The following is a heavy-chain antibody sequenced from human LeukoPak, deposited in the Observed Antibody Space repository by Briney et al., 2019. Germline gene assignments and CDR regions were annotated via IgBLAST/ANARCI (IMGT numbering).Heavy chain of an antibody. D-gene: IGHD4-17*01. CDR2: IYSGGST. CDR1: GFTVSSNY. V-gene: IGHV3-66*01. J-gene: IGHJ5*02. Sequence: GGSLRLSCAASGFTVSSNYMSWVRQAPGKGLEWVSVIYSGGSTYYADSVKGRFTISRDNSKNTLYLQMNSLRAEDTAVYYCARKPRTTGWFDPWGQGTLVTVSS. CDR3: ARKPRTTGWFDP.